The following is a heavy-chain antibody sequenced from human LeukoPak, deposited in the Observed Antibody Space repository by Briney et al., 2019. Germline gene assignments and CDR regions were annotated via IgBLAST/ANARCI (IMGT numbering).Heavy chain of an antibody. J-gene: IGHJ4*02. CDR1: GYTFTSYD. Sequence: ASVKVSCKASGYTFTSYDINWVRQATGQGLEWMGWMNPNSGNTGYAQKFQGRVTMTRNTSISTAYMELSSLRSEDTAVYCCAIIWFGELYEYYFDYWGQGTLVTVSS. CDR2: MNPNSGNT. D-gene: IGHD3-10*01. CDR3: AIIWFGELYEYYFDY. V-gene: IGHV1-8*01.